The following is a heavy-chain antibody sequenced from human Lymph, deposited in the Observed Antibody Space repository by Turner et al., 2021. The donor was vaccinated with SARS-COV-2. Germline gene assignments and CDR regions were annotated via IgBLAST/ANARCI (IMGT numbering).Heavy chain of an antibody. V-gene: IGHV1-69*10. CDR1: GGTFSSYA. CDR3: ARDSPYCSSTSCYDP. Sequence: QVQLVQSGAEVKKPGSPVKVSCKASGGTFSSYAITWVRQAPGQGLEWMGGIIPILAIANYAQKFQGRVTITADKSTSTAYMELSSLRSEDTAVYYCARDSPYCSSTSCYDPWGQGTLVTVSS. D-gene: IGHD2-2*01. J-gene: IGHJ5*02. CDR2: IIPILAIA.